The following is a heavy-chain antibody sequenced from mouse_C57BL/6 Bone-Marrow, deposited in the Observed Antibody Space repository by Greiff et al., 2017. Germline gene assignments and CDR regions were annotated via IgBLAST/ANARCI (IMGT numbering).Heavy chain of an antibody. V-gene: IGHV1-81*01. CDR3: ARAEYYAMEY. CDR2: IYPRSGNT. CDR1: GYTFTSYG. Sequence: VQLQQSGAELARPGASVKLSCKASGYTFTSYGISWVKQRTGQGLEWIGEIYPRSGNTYYNEKFKGKATLTADKSSSTAYRGLRSLTSEDSAVYFCARAEYYAMEYWGQGTSVTVSS. J-gene: IGHJ4*01.